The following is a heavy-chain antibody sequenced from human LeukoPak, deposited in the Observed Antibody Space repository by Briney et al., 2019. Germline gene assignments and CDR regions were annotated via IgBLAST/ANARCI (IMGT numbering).Heavy chain of an antibody. Sequence: GGSLRLSCAASGFTFDDYAMPWVRPAPGKGLEWVSGISWNSGSIGYADSVKGRFTISRDNAKNSLYLQMNSLRAEDTALYYCAQSAAYDILTGGLDYWGQGTLVTVSS. CDR2: ISWNSGSI. D-gene: IGHD3-9*01. J-gene: IGHJ4*02. CDR1: GFTFDDYA. CDR3: AQSAAYDILTGGLDY. V-gene: IGHV3-9*01.